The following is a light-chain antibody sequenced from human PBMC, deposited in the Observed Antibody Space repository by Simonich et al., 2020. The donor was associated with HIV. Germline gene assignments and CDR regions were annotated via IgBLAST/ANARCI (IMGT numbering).Light chain of an antibody. CDR1: QSVRISY. V-gene: IGKV3D-20*01. Sequence: EIVLTQSPGTLSLSPGERVTPFCSASQSVRISYLALYQQKPGLAPKLLIYDASSRATGIPDRFSGSGSGTDFTLTISSLQAEDVAVYYCQHYYTIPYTFGQGTKLEIK. CDR3: QHYYTIPYT. CDR2: DAS. J-gene: IGKJ2*01.